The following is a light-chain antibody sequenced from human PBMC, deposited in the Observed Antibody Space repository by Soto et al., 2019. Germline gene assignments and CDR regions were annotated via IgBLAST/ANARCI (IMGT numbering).Light chain of an antibody. V-gene: IGKV3-15*01. J-gene: IGKJ1*01. CDR3: QPYNNWPPWT. CDR2: GAS. Sequence: EIVLTQSPGTLSLSPGERATLSCRASQSVSNNYLAWYQQKPGQAPRLLIYGASTRATVIPARFSGSGSGTEFTLTISSLQSEDFAVYYRQPYNNWPPWTFGQRTKVDIK. CDR1: QSVSNN.